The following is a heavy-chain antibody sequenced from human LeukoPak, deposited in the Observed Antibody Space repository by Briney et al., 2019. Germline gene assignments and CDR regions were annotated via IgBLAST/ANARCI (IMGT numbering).Heavy chain of an antibody. CDR2: IYYSGST. V-gene: IGHV4-59*08. D-gene: IGHD3-22*01. J-gene: IGHJ4*02. CDR3: ASTTSIGYYQD. Sequence: SETLSLTCTVSGGSISSYYWSWIRRPPGKGLEWIGFIYYSGSTNYNPSLKSRVTISVDTSKNQFSLKLSSVTAADTAVYYCASTTSIGYYQDWGQGTLVTVSS. CDR1: GGSISSYY.